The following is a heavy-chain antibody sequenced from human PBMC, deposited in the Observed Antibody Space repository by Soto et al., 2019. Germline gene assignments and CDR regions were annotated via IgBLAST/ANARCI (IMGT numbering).Heavy chain of an antibody. J-gene: IGHJ5*02. D-gene: IGHD1-26*01. V-gene: IGHV3-30-3*01. CDR3: ARENYSGSYLAYNSFDP. Sequence: LGGSLRLSCSASGFTFSSYAMHWVRQAPGKGLEWVAVISYDGSNKYYADSVKGRFTISRDNSKNTLYLQMNSLRAEDTAVYYCARENYSGSYLAYNSFDPSCPGTLFTVS. CDR2: ISYDGSNK. CDR1: GFTFSSYA.